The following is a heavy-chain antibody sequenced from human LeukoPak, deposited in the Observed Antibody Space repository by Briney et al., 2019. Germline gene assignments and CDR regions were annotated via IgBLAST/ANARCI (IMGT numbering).Heavy chain of an antibody. D-gene: IGHD1-26*01. CDR2: ITGSGGAT. V-gene: IGHV3-23*01. CDR1: GFTFSSYA. J-gene: IGHJ5*02. CDR3: AKGPYSGFS. Sequence: GGSLRLSCAASGFTFSSYAMSWVRQAPGKGLEWVSGITGSGGATYYADSVEGRFTISRDNSKNTLFLQVNNLRAEDTAVYYCAKGPYSGFSWGQGTLVTVSS.